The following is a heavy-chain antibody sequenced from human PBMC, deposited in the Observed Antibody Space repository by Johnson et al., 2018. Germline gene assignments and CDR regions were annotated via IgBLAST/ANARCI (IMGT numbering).Heavy chain of an antibody. J-gene: IGHJ5*02. V-gene: IGHV3-23*04. CDR3: ANQSTTMTWDWFDP. CDR2: ISGSGTNA. CDR1: GFTFSNFA. D-gene: IGHD3-22*01. Sequence: VQLVESGGGLVQPGGSLRLSCAVSGFTFSNFALSWVRQSPGKGLEWVSSISGSGTNAYYADSVKGRYTISRDNSKDTVYLQMNSLKAEDTAIYYCANQSTTMTWDWFDPWGQGTLVTVSS.